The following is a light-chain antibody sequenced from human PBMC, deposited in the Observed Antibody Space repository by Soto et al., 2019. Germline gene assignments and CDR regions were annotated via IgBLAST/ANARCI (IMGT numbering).Light chain of an antibody. J-gene: IGKJ4*01. CDR2: GSS. CDR3: HQYDTSPLT. Sequence: EIVLTQSPGTLSLSPGERATLSCRASQSISSSYLAWYQQKPGRTPRLLIYGSSSRATGIPDRFSGSGSGTDFTLTISRLEPEDLAVYYCHQYDTSPLTFGGGTKVDIK. V-gene: IGKV3-20*01. CDR1: QSISSSY.